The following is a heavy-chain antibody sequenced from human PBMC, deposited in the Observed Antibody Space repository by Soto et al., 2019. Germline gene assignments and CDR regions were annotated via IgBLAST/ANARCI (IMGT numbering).Heavy chain of an antibody. CDR1: GGTFSSYT. CDR3: AREETTPSYYYDYVDV. D-gene: IGHD4-17*01. V-gene: IGHV1-69*08. Sequence: QVQLVQSGAEVTTPGSSVKVSCKASGGTFSSYTISWVRQAPGQGLEWMGRIIPILGIANYAPQFKGRVTITADKTTSTADMELSSLRSEDTAVYYCAREETTPSYYYDYVDVWGKGTTVTVSS. J-gene: IGHJ6*03. CDR2: IIPILGIA.